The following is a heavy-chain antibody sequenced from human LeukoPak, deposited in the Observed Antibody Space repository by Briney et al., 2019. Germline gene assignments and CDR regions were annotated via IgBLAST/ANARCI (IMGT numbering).Heavy chain of an antibody. J-gene: IGHJ6*02. CDR3: RGYCSSTSCPNGMDV. CDR2: IKSKTDGGTT. CDR1: GFTISNAW. D-gene: IGHD2-2*01. V-gene: IGHV3-15*01. Sequence: GGSLRLSCAASGFTISNAWMSLVRPAPRKGLEWVCRIKSKTDGGTTDYAAPVKGRFTVSRDDSKNTLYLQMNSLKTEDTAVYYCRGYCSSTSCPNGMDVWGQGTTVTVSS.